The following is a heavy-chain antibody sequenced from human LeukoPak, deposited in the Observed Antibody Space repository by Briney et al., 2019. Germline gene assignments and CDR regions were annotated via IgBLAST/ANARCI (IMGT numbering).Heavy chain of an antibody. V-gene: IGHV4-4*02. CDR2: VNLQGST. CDR3: AREGGPYRPLDY. J-gene: IGHJ4*02. Sequence: GSPRLSCAASGFTFNTYAMSWVRQAPGKGLEWIGEVNLQGSTNYNPSLKSRVAISVDKSENHISLKLTSVTAADTAVYYCAREGGPYRPLDYSGQGTLVTVAS. CDR1: GFTFNTYAM.